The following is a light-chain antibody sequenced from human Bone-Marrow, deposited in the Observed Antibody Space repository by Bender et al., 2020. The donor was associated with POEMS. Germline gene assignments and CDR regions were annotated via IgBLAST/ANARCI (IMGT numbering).Light chain of an antibody. CDR2: QDT. V-gene: IGLV3-10*01. CDR3: YSADSSGNHQV. J-gene: IGLJ1*01. Sequence: SYELTQPPSVSVSPGQTATITCSGENLGNRFACWFQQKPGQSPVLVIYQDTKRPSGIPERFSGSSSGTMATLTISGAQVEDEADYYCYSADSSGNHQVFGTGTKVTVL. CDR1: NLGNRF.